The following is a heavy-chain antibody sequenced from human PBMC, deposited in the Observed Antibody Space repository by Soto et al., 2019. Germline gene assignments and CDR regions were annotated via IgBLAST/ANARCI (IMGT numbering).Heavy chain of an antibody. D-gene: IGHD2-2*01. Sequence: QVQLVQSGAEVKKPGASVKVSCKASGYTFTSYGISWVRQAPGQGLEWMGGIIPIFGTANYAQKFQGRVTITADESTSTAYMELSSLRSEDTAVYYCESVTPSRYEDYWGQGTLVTVSS. CDR1: GYTFTSYG. J-gene: IGHJ4*02. V-gene: IGHV1-69*13. CDR3: ESVTPSRYEDY. CDR2: IIPIFGTA.